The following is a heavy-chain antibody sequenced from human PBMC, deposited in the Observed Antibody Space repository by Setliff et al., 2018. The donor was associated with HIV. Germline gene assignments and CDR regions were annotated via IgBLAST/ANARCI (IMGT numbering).Heavy chain of an antibody. J-gene: IGHJ4*02. CDR1: GYTFTGYY. V-gene: IGHV1-2*06. D-gene: IGHD3-22*01. CDR2: INPNSGGT. Sequence: ASVKVSCKASGYTFTGYYMHWVRQAPGQGLEWMGRINPNSGGTNYAQKFQGRVTMTRDTSISTAYMELSRLRSDDTAVYYCARDGGDGSGYYYADYWGQGTLVTVSS. CDR3: ARDGGDGSGYYYADY.